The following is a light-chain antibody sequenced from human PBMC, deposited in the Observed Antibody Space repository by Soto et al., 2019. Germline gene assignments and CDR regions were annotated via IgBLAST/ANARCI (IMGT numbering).Light chain of an antibody. CDR2: GAS. CDR3: LQHNTYPRT. J-gene: IGKJ1*01. V-gene: IGKV1-17*03. Sequence: DIQMTQSPSAMSASVGDTVTITCRASQGISNYLACFQQKPGKVPKRLIYGASSLQSGVPSRFSGSGYGTEFTLRISSLQPEDFATYYCLQHNTYPRTFGQGTKVEIK. CDR1: QGISNY.